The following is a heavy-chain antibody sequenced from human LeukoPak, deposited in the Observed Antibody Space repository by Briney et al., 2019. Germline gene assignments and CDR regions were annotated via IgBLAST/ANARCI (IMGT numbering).Heavy chain of an antibody. CDR2: ISYDGSNK. D-gene: IGHD1-26*01. CDR3: ARDGGFAGAGLDY. CDR1: GFTFSSYA. V-gene: IGHV3-30*04. J-gene: IGHJ4*02. Sequence: GGSLRLSCAASGFTFSSYAMHWVRQAPGKGLEWVAVISYDGSNKYYADSVKGRFTISRDNSKNTLYLQMNSLRAEDTAVYYCARDGGFAGAGLDYWGQGTLVTVSS.